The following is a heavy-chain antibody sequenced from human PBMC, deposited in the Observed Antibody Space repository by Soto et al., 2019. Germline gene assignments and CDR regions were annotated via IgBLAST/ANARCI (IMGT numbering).Heavy chain of an antibody. CDR2: IWYDGSNK. Sequence: PGGSLRLSCAASGFTFSSYGMHWVRQAPGKGLEWVAVIWYDGSNKYYADSVKGRFTISRDNSKNTLYLQMNSLRAEDTAVYYCAREGWPHPALFDYWGQGTLVSVSS. CDR3: AREGWPHPALFDY. V-gene: IGHV3-33*01. CDR1: GFTFSSYG. J-gene: IGHJ4*02.